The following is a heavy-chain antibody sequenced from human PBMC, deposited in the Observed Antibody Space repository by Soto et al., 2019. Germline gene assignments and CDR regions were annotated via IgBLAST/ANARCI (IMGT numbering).Heavy chain of an antibody. CDR3: ATNQYQQQLPN. D-gene: IGHD2-2*01. Sequence: QVQLVQSGAEVKKPGASVKVSCRASGYTFQTYDIVWVRQATGQGLEWLGWMTPNSGGTVYAQNFQGRVTMTRDTSISTAYMELSSLGSDATALYYCATNQYQQQLPNWGQGTLVTVSS. CDR2: MTPNSGGT. J-gene: IGHJ4*02. CDR1: GYTFQTYD. V-gene: IGHV1-8*02.